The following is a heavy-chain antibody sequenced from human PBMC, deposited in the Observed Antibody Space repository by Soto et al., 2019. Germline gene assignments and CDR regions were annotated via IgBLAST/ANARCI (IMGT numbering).Heavy chain of an antibody. CDR1: GYVFSSSF. CDR2: INPTVGST. V-gene: IGHV1-46*01. D-gene: IGHD2-21*02. J-gene: IGHJ6*02. CDR3: AREVNTVIMPGDTEDYSGWDV. Sequence: ASVKVSCKASGYVFSSSFVHWMRQAPGQGLEWMAMINPTVGSTSYAHNFQGRIAVTRDTSTATVYLDLSGLRSADSAIYYCAREVNTVIMPGDTEDYSGWDVGRQGTTVTVSS.